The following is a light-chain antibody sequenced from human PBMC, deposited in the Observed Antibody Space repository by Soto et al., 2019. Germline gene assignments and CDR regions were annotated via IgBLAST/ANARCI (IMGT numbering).Light chain of an antibody. J-gene: IGKJ2*01. CDR2: DAS. CDR1: QSISSW. CDR3: QQYNSYSQT. Sequence: GDRVTITCRASQSISSWLAWYQQKPGKAPKLLIYDASSLESGVPSRFSGSGSGTEFTLTISSLQPDDFATYYCQQYNSYSQTFGQGTKREIK. V-gene: IGKV1-5*01.